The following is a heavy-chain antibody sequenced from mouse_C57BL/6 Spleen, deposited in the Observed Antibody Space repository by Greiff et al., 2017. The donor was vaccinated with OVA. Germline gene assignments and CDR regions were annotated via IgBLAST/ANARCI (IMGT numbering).Heavy chain of an antibody. D-gene: IGHD2-3*01. J-gene: IGHJ4*01. CDR3: ARGYDGYYNYAMCY. V-gene: IGHV5-6*01. CDR1: GFTFSSYG. Sequence: EVKLMESGGDLVKPGGSLKLSCAASGFTFSSYGMSWVRQTPDKRLEWVATISSGGSYTYYPDSVKGRFTISRDNAKNTLYLQMSSLKSEDTAMYYCARGYDGYYNYAMCYWGQGTSVTFSS. CDR2: ISSGGSYT.